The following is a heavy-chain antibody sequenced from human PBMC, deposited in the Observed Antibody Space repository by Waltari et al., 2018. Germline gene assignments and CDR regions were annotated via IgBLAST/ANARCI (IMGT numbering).Heavy chain of an antibody. D-gene: IGHD3-3*01. J-gene: IGHJ3*02. Sequence: QVQLQESGPGLVKPSETLSLTCTVSGGSISSYYWSWIRQPPGKGLEWIGYIYYSGSTNYNPSLKSRVTISVDTSKNQFSLKLSSVTAADTAVYYCARAPIPDFWSGGDAFDIWGQGTMVTVSS. CDR1: GGSISSYY. CDR3: ARAPIPDFWSGGDAFDI. V-gene: IGHV4-59*01. CDR2: IYYSGST.